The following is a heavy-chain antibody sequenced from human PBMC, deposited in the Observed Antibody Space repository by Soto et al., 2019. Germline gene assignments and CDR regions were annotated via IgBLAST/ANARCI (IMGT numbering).Heavy chain of an antibody. J-gene: IGHJ6*02. CDR2: IKKDGREK. CDR3: ARERRSSFTYYYGMDV. CDR1: GFTFSSYW. D-gene: IGHD6-6*01. V-gene: IGHV3-7*03. Sequence: EVQLVESGGGLVQPGGSLRLSCAASGFTFSSYWWSWSGRAPGKGRGWVANIKKDGREKYYLDSVKGRLTISRDNAKNSLYLQMNSLRAEDTAVYYCARERRSSFTYYYGMDVWGQGTTVTVSS.